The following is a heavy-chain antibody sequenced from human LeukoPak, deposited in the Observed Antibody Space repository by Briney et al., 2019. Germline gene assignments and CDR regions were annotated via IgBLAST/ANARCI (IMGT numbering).Heavy chain of an antibody. Sequence: SGGSLRLSCAASGFTFSDYYMSWIRQAPGKGLEWVSYISSSGSTIYYADSVKGRFTISRDNAKNSLYLQMNSLRAEDTAVYYCARGVVAATRANSGGDYWGQGTLVTVSS. CDR1: GFTFSDYY. CDR3: ARGVVAATRANSGGDY. V-gene: IGHV3-11*01. CDR2: ISSSGSTI. D-gene: IGHD2-15*01. J-gene: IGHJ4*02.